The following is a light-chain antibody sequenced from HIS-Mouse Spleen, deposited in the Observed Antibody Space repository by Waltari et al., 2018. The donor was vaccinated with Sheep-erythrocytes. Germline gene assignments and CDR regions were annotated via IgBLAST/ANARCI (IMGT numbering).Light chain of an antibody. Sequence: QSVLTQPPSASGTPGQRVTISFSGSSSNTGSHTVNEYQQLPGTAPKLLIYSNNQRPSGVPDRFSGSKSGTSASLAISGLQSEDEADYYCAAWDDSLNGYVFGTGTKVTVL. CDR3: AAWDDSLNGYV. V-gene: IGLV1-44*01. CDR1: SSNTGSHT. CDR2: SNN. J-gene: IGLJ1*01.